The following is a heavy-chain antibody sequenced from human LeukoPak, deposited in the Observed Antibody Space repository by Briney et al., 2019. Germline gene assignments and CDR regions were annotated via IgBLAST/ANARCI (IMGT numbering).Heavy chain of an antibody. CDR2: FSATGANT. CDR1: GFVFRSYA. CDR3: AKDSPYYYYDSSGYYSYFDY. J-gene: IGHJ4*02. Sequence: GGSLRLSCAASGFVFRSYAMNWVRQAPGKGLGWVSGFSATGANTYYADSVKGRFTISRDNSKNTLYLQMNSLRAEDTAVYYCAKDSPYYYYDSSGYYSYFDYWGQGTLVTVSS. D-gene: IGHD3-22*01. V-gene: IGHV3-23*01.